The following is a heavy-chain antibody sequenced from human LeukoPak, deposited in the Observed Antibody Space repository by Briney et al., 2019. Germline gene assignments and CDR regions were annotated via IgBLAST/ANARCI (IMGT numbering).Heavy chain of an antibody. CDR1: GFTFDDYA. CDR3: ARVHPVRGVGHYYYYMDV. CDR2: ISWNSGSI. D-gene: IGHD3-10*01. V-gene: IGHV3-9*01. Sequence: PGGSLRLSCAASGFTFDDYAMHWVRQAPGKGLEWVSGISWNSGSIGYADSVKGRFTISRDNAKNTLYLQMNSLRAEDTAVYYCARVHPVRGVGHYYYYMDVWGKGTTVTISS. J-gene: IGHJ6*03.